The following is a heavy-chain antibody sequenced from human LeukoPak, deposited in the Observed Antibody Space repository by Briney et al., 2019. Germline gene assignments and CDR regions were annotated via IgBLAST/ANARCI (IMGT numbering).Heavy chain of an antibody. CDR2: ISGSGGST. D-gene: IGHD1-26*01. CDR3: AKSQDGGRLFHFDY. CDR1: GFTFSSYA. V-gene: IGHV3-23*01. Sequence: GGSLRLSCAASGFTFSSYAMSWVRQAPGKGLEWVSVISGSGGSTYSTDSVKGRFTISRDNSKNTLYLQMNSLRAEDTAVYFCAKSQDGGRLFHFDYWGQGTLVTVSS. J-gene: IGHJ4*02.